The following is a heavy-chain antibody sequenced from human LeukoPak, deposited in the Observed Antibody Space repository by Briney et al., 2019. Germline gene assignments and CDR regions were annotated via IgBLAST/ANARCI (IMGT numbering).Heavy chain of an antibody. V-gene: IGHV4-30-4*08. CDR3: AGARTGTTPHYYYYYYMDV. J-gene: IGHJ6*03. Sequence: SETLSLTCTVSGGPISSGDYYWSWIRQPPGKGLEWIGYIYYSGSTYYNPSLESRVTISVDTSKNQFSLKLSSVTAADTAVYYCAGARTGTTPHYYYYYYMDVWGKGTTVTVSS. CDR2: IYYSGST. D-gene: IGHD1-7*01. CDR1: GGPISSGDYY.